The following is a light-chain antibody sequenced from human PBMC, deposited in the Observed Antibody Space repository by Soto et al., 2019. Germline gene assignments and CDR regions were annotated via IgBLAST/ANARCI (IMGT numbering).Light chain of an antibody. J-gene: IGLJ1*01. CDR3: SSYARSNNLGV. V-gene: IGLV2-8*01. CDR2: EVS. CDR1: SSDVGGYNY. Sequence: ALTQPPSASGSPGQSVTISCTGTSSDVGGYNYVSWYQQHPGIAPKLMIYEVSKRPSGVPDRFSGSKSGNTASLTVSGLQAEDEADYYCSSYARSNNLGVFGTGTKVTVL.